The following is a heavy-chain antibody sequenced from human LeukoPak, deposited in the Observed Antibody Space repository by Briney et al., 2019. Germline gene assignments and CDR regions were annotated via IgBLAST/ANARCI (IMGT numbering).Heavy chain of an antibody. CDR3: ARTEITMIVVVTPDAFDI. V-gene: IGHV1-18*01. D-gene: IGHD3-22*01. Sequence: ASVKVSCKASGYTFTSYGISWVRQAPGQGLEWMGWIRAYNGNTNYAQKLQGRVTMTTDTSTSTAYMELRSLRSDDTAVYYCARTEITMIVVVTPDAFDIWGQGTMVTVSS. J-gene: IGHJ3*02. CDR1: GYTFTSYG. CDR2: IRAYNGNT.